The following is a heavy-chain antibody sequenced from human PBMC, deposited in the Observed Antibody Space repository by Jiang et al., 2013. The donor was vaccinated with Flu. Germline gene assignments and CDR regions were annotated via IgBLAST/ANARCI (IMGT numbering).Heavy chain of an antibody. D-gene: IGHD2-15*01. CDR1: TFNSYS. Sequence: TFNSYSMNWVRQAPGKGLEWVSSISSSSSYIYYADSVKGRFTISRDNAKTSLYLQMNSLRAEDTALYYCSRGAVVAANRNDYWGQGTLVTVSS. CDR3: SRGAVVAANRNDY. CDR2: ISSSSSYI. J-gene: IGHJ4*02. V-gene: IGHV3-21*01.